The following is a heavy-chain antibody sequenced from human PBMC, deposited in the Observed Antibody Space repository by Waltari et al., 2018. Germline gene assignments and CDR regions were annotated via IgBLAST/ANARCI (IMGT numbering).Heavy chain of an antibody. J-gene: IGHJ5*02. V-gene: IGHV3-30-3*01. D-gene: IGHD6-13*01. CDR1: GFTFSIYA. CDR3: ARDQVAAAGTWGWFDP. CDR2: ISYDGSNK. Sequence: QVQLVESGGGVVQPGRSLRLSCAASGFTFSIYAMHWVRQAPGKGLEGVAVISYDGSNKYYADSVKGRFTISRDNSKNTLYLQMNSLRAEDTAVYYCARDQVAAAGTWGWFDPWGQGTLVTVSS.